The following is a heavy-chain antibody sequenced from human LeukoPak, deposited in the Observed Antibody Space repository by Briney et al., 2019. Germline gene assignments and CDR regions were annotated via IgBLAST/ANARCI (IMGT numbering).Heavy chain of an antibody. CDR2: ITGSGDST. V-gene: IGHV3-23*01. CDR1: GSTFSNYA. CDR3: AKSLIAVAGLGAFDY. J-gene: IGHJ4*02. Sequence: PGGSLRLSCAASGSTFSNYALNWVRQAPGKGLEWVSVITGSGDSTYYADSVKGRFTVSRDNSKNTLYLQMNSLRAEDTALYYCAKSLIAVAGLGAFDYWGQGTLVTVSS. D-gene: IGHD6-19*01.